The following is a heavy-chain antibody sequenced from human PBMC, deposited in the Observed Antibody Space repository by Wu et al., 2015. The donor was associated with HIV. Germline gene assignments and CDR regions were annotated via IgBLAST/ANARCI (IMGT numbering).Heavy chain of an antibody. J-gene: IGHJ2*01. V-gene: IGHV1-2*02. CDR1: GYTFGAHF. D-gene: IGHD5-12*01. Sequence: QVQLVQSGPELKKPGASVKVSCKASGYTFGAHFIHWVRQAPGQGPEWMGWIDPNSDRTYSVQRFQGRVTMTRDTSINTVYMELSGLTSDDTAFYYCARDPGDIRSFWYFDFWGRGTLVTVSS. CDR2: IDPNSDRT. CDR3: ARDPGDIRSFWYFDF.